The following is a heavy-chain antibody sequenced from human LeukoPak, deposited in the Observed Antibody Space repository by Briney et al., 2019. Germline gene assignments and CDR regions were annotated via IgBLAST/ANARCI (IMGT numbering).Heavy chain of an antibody. CDR2: ISSSGSYI. Sequence: GGSLRLSCAAFGFTFSSYTMNWVRQAPGKGLELVSSISSSGSYIYYADSLKGRFTISRDNAKNSLYLQMNSLRAEDTAVYYCARPVYSGYIIGYYFDYWGQGTPVTVSS. CDR3: ARPVYSGYIIGYYFDY. V-gene: IGHV3-21*06. D-gene: IGHD5-12*01. CDR1: GFTFSSYT. J-gene: IGHJ4*02.